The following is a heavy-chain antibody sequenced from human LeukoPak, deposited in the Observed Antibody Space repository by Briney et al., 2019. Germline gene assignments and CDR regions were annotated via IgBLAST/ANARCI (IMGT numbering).Heavy chain of an antibody. D-gene: IGHD3-22*01. CDR2: ISGSGGST. Sequence: GGTLRLSCAASGFTFSSFAMSWVPQAPGKELEWVSAISGSGGSTYYADSVKGRFTISRDNSKNTLYLQMNSLRAEDTAVYYCAKAVTMIVVVRDHFDYWGQGTLVTVSS. V-gene: IGHV3-23*01. CDR1: GFTFSSFA. CDR3: AKAVTMIVVVRDHFDY. J-gene: IGHJ4*02.